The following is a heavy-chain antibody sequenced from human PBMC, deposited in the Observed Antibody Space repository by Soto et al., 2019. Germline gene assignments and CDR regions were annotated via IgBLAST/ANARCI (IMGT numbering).Heavy chain of an antibody. Sequence: QVQIVQSGAEVKKPGASVKISCKASGYTFTNNAMHWVRQAPGQTLEWMGWINTGNGNTKNSQKFQGRVTITRDTSASTAYMELSSLRSEDTALYYCARGSFGWFPYFDLWGQGTLVTVS. V-gene: IGHV1-3*04. CDR3: ARGSFGWFPYFDL. CDR1: GYTFTNNA. D-gene: IGHD3-9*01. J-gene: IGHJ4*02. CDR2: INTGNGNT.